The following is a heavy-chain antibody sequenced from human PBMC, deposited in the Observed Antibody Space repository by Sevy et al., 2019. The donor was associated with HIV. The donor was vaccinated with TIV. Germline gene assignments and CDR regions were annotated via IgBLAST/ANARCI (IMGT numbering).Heavy chain of an antibody. D-gene: IGHD2-15*01. CDR3: ARDGGTLTTPGVFDY. J-gene: IGHJ4*02. CDR2: IYHTGNT. V-gene: IGHV4-30-2*01. CDR1: GGSISSGAYS. Sequence: SETLSLTCTVSGGSISSGAYSWNWIRQPPGKGLGWIGYIYHTGNTYYNPSLKSRVTISVDRSKNQFSLKMSSVTAADTAVYYCARDGGTLTTPGVFDYWGQGSLVTVSS.